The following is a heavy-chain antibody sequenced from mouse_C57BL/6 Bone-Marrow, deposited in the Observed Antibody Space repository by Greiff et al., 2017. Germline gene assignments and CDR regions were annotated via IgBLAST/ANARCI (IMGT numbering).Heavy chain of an antibody. CDR1: GFTFSSYA. CDR3: ARSVLFMDY. J-gene: IGHJ4*01. V-gene: IGHV5-4*03. CDR2: ISDAGSYT. Sequence: EVMLVESGGGLVKPGGSLKLSCAASGFTFSSYAMSWVRQTPEKRLEWVATISDAGSYTYYPDNVKGRFTISRDNAKNNLYLQMSHLKSEDTAMYYCARSVLFMDYWGQGTSVTVSS.